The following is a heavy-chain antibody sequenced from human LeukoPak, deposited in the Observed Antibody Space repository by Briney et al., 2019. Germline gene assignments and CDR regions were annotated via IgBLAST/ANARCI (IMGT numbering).Heavy chain of an antibody. Sequence: GESLKISCKGSGYSFTSYWIGWVRQMPGKGLEWMGIINPSDSDTKHSPSFQGQVTMSVDKSISTVYLQWSSLKASDTAMYYCATLQSQSTGFHNYYYYMDVWGKGTTVTVSS. CDR1: GYSFTSYW. V-gene: IGHV5-51*01. CDR2: INPSDSDT. D-gene: IGHD2-2*01. J-gene: IGHJ6*03. CDR3: ATLQSQSTGFHNYYYYMDV.